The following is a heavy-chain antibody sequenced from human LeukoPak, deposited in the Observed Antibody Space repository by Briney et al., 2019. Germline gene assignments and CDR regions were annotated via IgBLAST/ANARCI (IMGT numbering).Heavy chain of an antibody. CDR1: GFTFSSYG. Sequence: GGSLRLSCAASGFTFSSYGMHWVRQAPGKGLEWVAVISYDGSNKYYADSVKGRFTISRDNSKNTLYLQMNSLRAEDTAVYFCAKGDNPHYYMDVWGQGTTVTISS. CDR2: ISYDGSNK. V-gene: IGHV3-30*18. D-gene: IGHD5-24*01. CDR3: AKGDNPHYYMDV. J-gene: IGHJ6*03.